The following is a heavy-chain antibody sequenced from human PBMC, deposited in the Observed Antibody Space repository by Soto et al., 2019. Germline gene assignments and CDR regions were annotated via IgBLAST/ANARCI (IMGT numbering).Heavy chain of an antibody. Sequence: SVKVSCKASGGTFSSYAISWVRQAPGQGLEWMGGIIPIFGTANYAQKFQGRVTITADESTSTAYMELSSLRSEDTAVYYFARDGRYCTNGVCPNWFDPWGQGTLVTVSS. V-gene: IGHV1-69*13. D-gene: IGHD2-8*01. CDR3: ARDGRYCTNGVCPNWFDP. CDR2: IIPIFGTA. J-gene: IGHJ5*02. CDR1: GGTFSSYA.